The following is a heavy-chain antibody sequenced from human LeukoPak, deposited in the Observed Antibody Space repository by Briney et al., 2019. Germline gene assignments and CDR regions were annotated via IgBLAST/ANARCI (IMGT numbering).Heavy chain of an antibody. V-gene: IGHV4-59*01. CDR3: ARDATYYYGSGSYSQLDY. D-gene: IGHD3-10*01. CDR1: GGSISSYY. CDR2: IYYSGST. Sequence: SETLSLTCTVSGGSISSYYWSWIRQPPGKGLEWIGYIYYSGSTNYNPSLKSRVTISVDTSKNQFSLKLSSVTAADTAVYYCARDATYYYGSGSYSQLDYWGQGTLVTVSS. J-gene: IGHJ4*02.